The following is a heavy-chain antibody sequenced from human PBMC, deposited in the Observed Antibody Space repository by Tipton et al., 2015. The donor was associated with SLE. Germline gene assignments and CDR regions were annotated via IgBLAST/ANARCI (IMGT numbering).Heavy chain of an antibody. V-gene: IGHV4-61*01. CDR1: GGSFSRGSYF. Sequence: TLSLTCTVSGGSFSRGSYFWSWIRQHPGKGLEWIGNIYYSGSTNYNPSLKSRVTISIDTSKNQFSLRLSSVTAADTAVYYCARADYGDFFDYWGRGTLVTVSS. J-gene: IGHJ4*02. CDR3: ARADYGDFFDY. CDR2: IYYSGST. D-gene: IGHD4-17*01.